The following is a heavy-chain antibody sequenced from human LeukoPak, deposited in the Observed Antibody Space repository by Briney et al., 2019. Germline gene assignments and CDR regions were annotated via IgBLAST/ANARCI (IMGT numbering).Heavy chain of an antibody. J-gene: IGHJ2*01. V-gene: IGHV3-48*03. Sequence: GGSLRLSCPASGFTFSSYEMNWVRGAPGKGLEWVSYISSSGFSTYYADSVKGRFTISRDNAKTSLYLQMNSLRAEDTGVYYCARGDRGAWYFDLWGRGTLVTVSS. CDR1: GFTFSSYE. CDR2: ISSSGFST. D-gene: IGHD2-21*01. CDR3: ARGDRGAWYFDL.